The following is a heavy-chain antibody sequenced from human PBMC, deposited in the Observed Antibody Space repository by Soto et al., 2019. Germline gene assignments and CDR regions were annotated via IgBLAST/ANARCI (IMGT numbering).Heavy chain of an antibody. CDR3: ARGVLELREDDYYYYYYMDV. CDR1: GYTFTSYD. CDR2: MNPNSGNT. J-gene: IGHJ6*03. V-gene: IGHV1-8*01. Sequence: ASVKLSCKDSGYTFTSYDINWVRQATRQGLEWMGWMNPNSGNTGYAQKFQGRVTMTRNTSISTAYMELSSLRSEDTAVYYCARGVLELREDDYYYYYYMDVWGKGTTVTVSS. D-gene: IGHD1-7*01.